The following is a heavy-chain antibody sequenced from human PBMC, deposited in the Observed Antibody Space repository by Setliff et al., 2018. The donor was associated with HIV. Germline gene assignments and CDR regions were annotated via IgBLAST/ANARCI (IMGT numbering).Heavy chain of an antibody. CDR3: ARGRDYDFWSGYHELTFYLDY. V-gene: IGHV7-4-1*02. CDR1: GYTFTTYP. Sequence: GASVKVSCKASGYTFTTYPMNWVRQAPGQGLEWMGWINTNAGNSIYAQGFTGRLVFSFDTSDSTAYLQISDLKAEDTAVYYCARGRDYDFWSGYHELTFYLDYWGQGSLVTVSS. D-gene: IGHD3-3*01. CDR2: INTNAGNS. J-gene: IGHJ4*02.